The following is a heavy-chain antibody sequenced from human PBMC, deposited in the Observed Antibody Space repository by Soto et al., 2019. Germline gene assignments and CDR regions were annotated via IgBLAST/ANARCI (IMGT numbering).Heavy chain of an antibody. V-gene: IGHV4-39*01. Sequence: SETLSLTCTVSGGSISNTNYYWVWIRQPPGKGLEWIGNIYYGGNTYYNPSLKSRVTISVDTSKNQFSLKLSSLTAADTAMYYCARLDAVTTSTFDYWGQGTLVTVSS. J-gene: IGHJ4*02. CDR2: IYYGGNT. CDR1: GGSISNTNYY. CDR3: ARLDAVTTSTFDY. D-gene: IGHD4-17*01.